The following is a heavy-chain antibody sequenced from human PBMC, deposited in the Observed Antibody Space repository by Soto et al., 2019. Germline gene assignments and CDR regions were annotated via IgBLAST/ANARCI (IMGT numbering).Heavy chain of an antibody. Sequence: QVQLVESGGGVVQPGMSLRLSCAASGFTFKNFAMHWVRQAPGKGLEWVAMIWYDAVGKYYADSVKGRFTVSRDHSRGTLSLQMDSLTAEDTAVYYCARDWNAGIFDYWGQGTLVTVSS. CDR1: GFTFKNFA. J-gene: IGHJ4*02. V-gene: IGHV3-33*01. CDR3: ARDWNAGIFDY. CDR2: IWYDAVGK. D-gene: IGHD1-1*01.